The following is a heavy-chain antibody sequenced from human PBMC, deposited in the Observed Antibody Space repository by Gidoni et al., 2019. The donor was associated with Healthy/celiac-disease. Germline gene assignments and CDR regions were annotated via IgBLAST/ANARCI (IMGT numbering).Heavy chain of an antibody. J-gene: IGHJ3*02. CDR1: CGSVSSGSYY. CDR3: ARATYHYGSGRDFDI. D-gene: IGHD3-10*01. CDR2: IFYSGSP. Sequence: HVQLQESGPGLVTPSETLSLTCTVSCGSVSSGSYYWSWIRQPPGKGLEWIGYIFYSGSPNYKPSLKSRVTISVDTSKNQFSLKLSSVTAADTAVDYCARATYHYGSGRDFDIWGQGTMVTVSS. V-gene: IGHV4-61*01.